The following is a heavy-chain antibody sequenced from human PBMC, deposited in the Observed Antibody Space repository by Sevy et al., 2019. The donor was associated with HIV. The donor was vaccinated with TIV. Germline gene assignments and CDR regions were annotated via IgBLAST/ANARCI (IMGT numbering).Heavy chain of an antibody. CDR3: VKEETAPYFDC. CDR1: GFTFSTYA. CDR2: LNGDRT. J-gene: IGHJ4*02. Sequence: GESLKISCAASGFTFSTYAVSWVRQAPGKGLEWVAALNGDRTYYAGSVKGRFTISRDKPKNTVYLQVNSLRVEDTALYYCVKEETAPYFDCWGQGTLVTVSS. V-gene: IGHV3-23*01. D-gene: IGHD2-21*02.